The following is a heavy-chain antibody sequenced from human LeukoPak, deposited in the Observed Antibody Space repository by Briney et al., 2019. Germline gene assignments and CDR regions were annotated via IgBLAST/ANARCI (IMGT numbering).Heavy chain of an antibody. Sequence: SETLSLTCAVYGGSFSGYYWSWIRQPPGKGLEWIGEINHSGSTNYNPSLKSRVTISVDTSKNQFSLKLSSVTAADTAVYYCARGGKLGSPRGGSRGYWGQGTLVTVSS. CDR2: INHSGST. J-gene: IGHJ4*02. CDR1: GGSFSGYY. V-gene: IGHV4-34*01. CDR3: ARGGKLGSPRGGSRGY. D-gene: IGHD7-27*01.